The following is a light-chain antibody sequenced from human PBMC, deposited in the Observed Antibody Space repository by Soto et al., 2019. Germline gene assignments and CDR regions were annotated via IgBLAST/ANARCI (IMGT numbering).Light chain of an antibody. Sequence: DIQITQSPSSVSASVGDRVTVACRASQGIGNSLAWYQQKPGRAPKLLIYSASRLESGVPLRFSGSGSGTDFTLTINSLQPEDFATYYCQQTTGSPLTFGGGTKVEIK. CDR1: QGIGNS. V-gene: IGKV1-12*01. CDR2: SAS. CDR3: QQTTGSPLT. J-gene: IGKJ4*01.